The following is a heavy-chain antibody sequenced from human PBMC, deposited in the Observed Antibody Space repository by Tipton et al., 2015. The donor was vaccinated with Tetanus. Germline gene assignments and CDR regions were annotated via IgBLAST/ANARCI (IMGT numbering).Heavy chain of an antibody. CDR3: ARGMDHDSSGIDDF. D-gene: IGHD3-22*01. J-gene: IGHJ4*02. CDR2: INPNSGGT. V-gene: IGHV1-2*02. Sequence: QSGPEVKKPGASVKVSCKASGYTFTGYYMHWVRQAPGQGLEWMGWINPNSGGTNYAKKFQGRVTMTRDTSISTAYMEVSRLRSDDTAIYYCARGMDHDSSGIDDFWGQGTLVTVSS. CDR1: GYTFTGYY.